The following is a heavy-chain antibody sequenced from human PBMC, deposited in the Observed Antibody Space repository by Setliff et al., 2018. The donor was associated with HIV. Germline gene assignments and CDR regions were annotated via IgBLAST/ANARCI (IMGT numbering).Heavy chain of an antibody. Sequence: PGGSLRLSCVASGFTFSSYEMSWVRQASGKGLEWVARIRSKADSYATAYAASVKGRFTISRDDSKNTAYLQMNSLRAEDTAVYYCAREEYTQYYFDYWGQGTLVTVSS. J-gene: IGHJ4*02. CDR1: GFTFSSYE. V-gene: IGHV3-73*01. CDR3: AREEYTQYYFDY. D-gene: IGHD6-6*01. CDR2: IRSKADSYAT.